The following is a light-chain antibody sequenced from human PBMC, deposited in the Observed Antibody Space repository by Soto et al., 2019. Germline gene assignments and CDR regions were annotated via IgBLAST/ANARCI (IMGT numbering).Light chain of an antibody. CDR3: CSYTSGTSV. J-gene: IGLJ1*01. V-gene: IGLV2-14*01. CDR2: EVT. Sequence: QSALTQPASVSGSPGQSITISCTGTSTDVGGRNYVSWYQQHPGKAPKVIIYEVTNRPSGISNRFSGSKSGNTASLTISGLQAEDEADYHCCSYTSGTSVFGTGTKVTVL. CDR1: STDVGGRNY.